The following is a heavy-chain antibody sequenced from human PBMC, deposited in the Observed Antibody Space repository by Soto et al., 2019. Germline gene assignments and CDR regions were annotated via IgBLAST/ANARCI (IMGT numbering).Heavy chain of an antibody. CDR1: GFTFSSYE. J-gene: IGHJ4*02. D-gene: IGHD1-7*01. V-gene: IGHV3-48*03. CDR2: ISSSGSTI. CDR3: ARQRRGFLHPLGTYYFDY. Sequence: EVQLVEAGGGLVQPGGSLRLSCAASGFTFSSYEMNWVRQAPGKGLEWGSYISSSGSTIYYADSVKGRFTISRDNAKNSLSLQINSLRAEDTDVYYCARQRRGFLHPLGTYYFDYCGQGTLVTVSS.